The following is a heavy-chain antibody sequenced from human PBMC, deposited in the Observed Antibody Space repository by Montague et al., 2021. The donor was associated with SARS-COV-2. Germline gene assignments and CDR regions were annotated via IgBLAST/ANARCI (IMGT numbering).Heavy chain of an antibody. CDR1: GGSISNILFY. CDR3: ARVGRQQLVRLSGMDV. CDR2: IYYGGST. Sequence: SETLSLTCTVSGGSISNILFYWGWIRQSPGKGLEWIGNIYYGGSTYYNPSLKSRVTISVDTSKNQFSPKLSSVTAADTAVYYRARVGRQQLVRLSGMDVWGQGTTVTVSS. V-gene: IGHV4-39*07. D-gene: IGHD6-13*01. J-gene: IGHJ6*02.